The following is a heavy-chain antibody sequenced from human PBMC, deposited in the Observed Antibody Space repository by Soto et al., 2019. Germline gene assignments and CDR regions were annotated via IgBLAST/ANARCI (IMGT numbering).Heavy chain of an antibody. D-gene: IGHD1-26*01. Sequence: SVKVSCKASGYTFTSSAVQWVRQARGQRLEWIGWIVVGSGNTNYAQKFQERVTITRDMSTSTAYMELSSLRSEDTAVYYCAAALSGSYQETRLELDYWGQGTLVTVSS. CDR2: IVVGSGNT. V-gene: IGHV1-58*01. J-gene: IGHJ4*02. CDR1: GYTFTSSA. CDR3: AAALSGSYQETRLELDY.